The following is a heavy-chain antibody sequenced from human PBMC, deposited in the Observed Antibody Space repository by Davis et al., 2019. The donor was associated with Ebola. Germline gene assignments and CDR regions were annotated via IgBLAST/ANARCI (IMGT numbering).Heavy chain of an antibody. Sequence: ASVKVSCKASGYTFTGYYMHWVRQAPRQGLEWMGWINPNSGGTNYTQKFQGRVTMTRDTSISTAYMELSRLRSDDTAVYYCAREVVDCSSTSCYTYFQHWGQGTLVTVSS. CDR3: AREVVDCSSTSCYTYFQH. J-gene: IGHJ1*01. V-gene: IGHV1-2*02. CDR2: INPNSGGT. CDR1: GYTFTGYY. D-gene: IGHD2-2*02.